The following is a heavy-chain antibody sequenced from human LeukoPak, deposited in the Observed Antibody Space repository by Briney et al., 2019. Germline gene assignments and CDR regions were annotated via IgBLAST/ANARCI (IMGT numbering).Heavy chain of an antibody. CDR2: IYISEST. D-gene: IGHD2-15*01. Sequence: SETLSLTCTVSGDSISSYYWSWIRQPAGKGLEWIGRIYISESTNYNPSLKSRVTMSVDTSKNQFSLKLRFVTAADTAVYYCARVRCSGGSCPYYYYYYYMDVWGKGTTVTVSS. V-gene: IGHV4-4*07. CDR3: ARVRCSGGSCPYYYYYYYMDV. CDR1: GDSISSYY. J-gene: IGHJ6*03.